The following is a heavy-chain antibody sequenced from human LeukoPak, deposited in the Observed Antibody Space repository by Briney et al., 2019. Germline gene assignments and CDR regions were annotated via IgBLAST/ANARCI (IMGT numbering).Heavy chain of an antibody. D-gene: IGHD3-10*01. V-gene: IGHV3-21*01. CDR2: IDSSSTHI. Sequence: GGSLRLSCAAYGFTFTDYSMNWVRQVPGKGLEWVSAIDSSSTHIYYADSVKGRFTISRDNARNSLYLQMNSLRAEDTAVYYCAKAFGWYFDYWGQGALVTVSS. J-gene: IGHJ4*02. CDR1: GFTFTDYS. CDR3: AKAFGWYFDY.